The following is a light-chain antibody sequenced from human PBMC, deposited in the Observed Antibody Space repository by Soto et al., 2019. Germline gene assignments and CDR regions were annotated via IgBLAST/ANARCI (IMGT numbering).Light chain of an antibody. V-gene: IGLV1-40*01. CDR3: QSYDSSLSGYV. J-gene: IGLJ1*01. CDR2: GNS. CDR1: SSNIGAGYD. Sequence: QSVLTQPPSVSGAPGQRVTISCTGSSSNIGAGYDVHWYQQLPGTDPNLLIYGNSNRPSGVPDRFSGSKSGTSASLAITGLQAEDEADYYCQSYDSSLSGYVFGTGTKLTVL.